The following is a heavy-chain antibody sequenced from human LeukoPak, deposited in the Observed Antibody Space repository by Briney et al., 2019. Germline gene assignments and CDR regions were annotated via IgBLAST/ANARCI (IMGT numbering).Heavy chain of an antibody. D-gene: IGHD3-22*01. J-gene: IGHJ5*02. V-gene: IGHV4-59*04. CDR2: IYHSGNT. CDR1: GGSISNYY. Sequence: KPSETLSLTCTVSGGSISNYYWNWIRQPPGKGLEFIGYIYHSGNTYYNPSLKSRITMSVDKSKNQFSLKLNSVTAADMAVYYCARAKWGNSSGYYGLDPGGQEPWSPSPQ. CDR3: ARAKWGNSSGYYGLDP.